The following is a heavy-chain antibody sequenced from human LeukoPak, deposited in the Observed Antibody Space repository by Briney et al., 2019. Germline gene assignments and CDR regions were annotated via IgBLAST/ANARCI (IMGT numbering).Heavy chain of an antibody. CDR1: GFTFTNYG. CDR2: IWYDGSDK. CDR3: AREYYDSSGSPYFDY. Sequence: PGGSLRLSCAASGFTFTNYGMHWVRQAPGKGLEWVAVIWYDGSDKYYADSVKGRFTISRDNAKNTLYMYIHSLRAEDTAVYYCAREYYDSSGSPYFDYWGQGTLVTVSS. J-gene: IGHJ4*02. V-gene: IGHV3-33*01. D-gene: IGHD3-22*01.